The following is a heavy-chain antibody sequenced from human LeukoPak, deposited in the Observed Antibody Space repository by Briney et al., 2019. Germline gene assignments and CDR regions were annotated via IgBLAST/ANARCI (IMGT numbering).Heavy chain of an antibody. CDR1: GGSISSYY. V-gene: IGHV4-59*08. CDR3: ARHPTATVTSTWYYFDY. D-gene: IGHD4-17*01. Sequence: SETLSLTCTVSGGSISSYYWSWIRQPPGKGLEWIGYIYYSGSTNYNPSLKSRVTISVDTSKNQFSLKLSSVTAADTAVYYCARHPTATVTSTWYYFDYWGQGTLVTVSS. CDR2: IYYSGST. J-gene: IGHJ4*02.